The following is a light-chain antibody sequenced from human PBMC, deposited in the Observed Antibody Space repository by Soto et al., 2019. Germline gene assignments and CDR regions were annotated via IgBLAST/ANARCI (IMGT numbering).Light chain of an antibody. J-gene: IGKJ4*01. Sequence: EIVLTQSPATVSLSPGERATLSCRASQSVNNHLAWYQQKPGQAPRLLIYEASNRATGIPARFSGSGSGTDFTLTIISLEPEDFAVYYCQQYNNWPFLLTFGGGTKVEI. CDR3: QQYNNWPFLLT. V-gene: IGKV3-11*01. CDR2: EAS. CDR1: QSVNNH.